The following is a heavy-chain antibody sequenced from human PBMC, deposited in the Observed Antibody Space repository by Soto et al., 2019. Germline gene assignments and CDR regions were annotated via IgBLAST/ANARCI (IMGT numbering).Heavy chain of an antibody. J-gene: IGHJ4*02. CDR1: GFTFSSYS. CDR3: ARDLAVVVPAAILY. CDR2: ISSSSSYI. Sequence: EVQLVESGGGLVKPGGSLRLSCAASGFTFSSYSMNWVRQATGKGLEWVSSISSSSSYIYYADSVKGRFTISRDNAKNSLYLQMNRLRAEDTAVYYCARDLAVVVPAAILYWGQGTLVTVSS. D-gene: IGHD2-2*01. V-gene: IGHV3-21*01.